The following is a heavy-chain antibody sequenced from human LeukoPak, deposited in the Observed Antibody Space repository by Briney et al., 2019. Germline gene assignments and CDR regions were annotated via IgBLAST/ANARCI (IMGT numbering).Heavy chain of an antibody. CDR3: ARHAVTMVRGVINEYYFDY. J-gene: IGHJ4*02. Sequence: GESLKISCKGSGYSFTSYWIGWVRQMPGKGLEWMGIIYPGDSDTRYSPSFQGQVTISADKSISTAYLQWSSLKASDTAMYYCARHAVTMVRGVINEYYFDYWGQGTLVTVSS. CDR1: GYSFTSYW. CDR2: IYPGDSDT. D-gene: IGHD3-10*01. V-gene: IGHV5-51*01.